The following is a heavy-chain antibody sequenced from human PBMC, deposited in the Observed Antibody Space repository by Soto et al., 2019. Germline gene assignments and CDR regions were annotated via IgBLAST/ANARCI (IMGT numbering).Heavy chain of an antibody. D-gene: IGHD6-25*01. Sequence: ASVKVSCKASGGTFSSYAISWVRQAPGQGLEWMGGIIPIFGTANYAQKFQGRVTITADESTSTAYMELSSLRSEDTAVYYCAREGSGDPTNWYFDLWGRGTLVTVPQ. CDR1: GGTFSSYA. V-gene: IGHV1-69*13. CDR2: IIPIFGTA. J-gene: IGHJ2*01. CDR3: AREGSGDPTNWYFDL.